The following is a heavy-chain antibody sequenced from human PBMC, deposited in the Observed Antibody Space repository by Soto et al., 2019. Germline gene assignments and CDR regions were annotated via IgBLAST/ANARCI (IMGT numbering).Heavy chain of an antibody. D-gene: IGHD5-18*01. CDR2: IIPLFGAG. Sequence: QVQLEQSGAEMKKPGSSVKVSCKISGGTFNTIALSWVRQAPGQGLEWMGGIIPLFGAGNYAEKFRDRVTIAADEASSTITMELTSLRSEDMVGYYCASGAPKGYTYGYAALHLWGQGTMVIVSS. V-gene: IGHV1-69*01. J-gene: IGHJ3*01. CDR3: ASGAPKGYTYGYAALHL. CDR1: GGTFNTIA.